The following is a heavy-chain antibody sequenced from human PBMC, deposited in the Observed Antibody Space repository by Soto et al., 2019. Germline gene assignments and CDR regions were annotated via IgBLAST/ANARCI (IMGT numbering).Heavy chain of an antibody. CDR1: GGSITSKRYY. Sequence: SETLSLTCTVSGGSITSKRYYWGWIRQPPGRGLEWIGSIYYSGSTYYNPSLKSRVTISVDTSKNQFSLKLSSVTAADTAVYYCARGGVAAADNWFDPWGQGTLVTVS. CDR3: ARGGVAAADNWFDP. CDR2: IYYSGST. D-gene: IGHD6-13*01. V-gene: IGHV4-39*01. J-gene: IGHJ5*02.